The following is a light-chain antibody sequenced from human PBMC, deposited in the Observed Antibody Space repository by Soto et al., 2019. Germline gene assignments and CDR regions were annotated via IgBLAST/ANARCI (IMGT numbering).Light chain of an antibody. Sequence: DIQLTQSPSFLSASVGERVNISCRTSQGISSFLTWFQQKPRKAPKLLIYAASTLQSGVPSRFSGSGSGTEFTLTIGSLQPEDFATYYCQHLNSYPLTFGGGTKVEIK. V-gene: IGKV1-9*01. J-gene: IGKJ4*01. CDR2: AAS. CDR3: QHLNSYPLT. CDR1: QGISSF.